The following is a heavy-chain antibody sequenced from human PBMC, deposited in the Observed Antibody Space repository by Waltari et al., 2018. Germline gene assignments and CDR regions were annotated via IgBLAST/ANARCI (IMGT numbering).Heavy chain of an antibody. CDR3: ARETRHGDWFDP. J-gene: IGHJ5*02. D-gene: IGHD3-16*01. CDR1: GDSVGSKY. V-gene: IGHV4-4*07. CDR2: FYGGGTT. Sequence: QVQLHESGPGLVQPSETLSLACSVSGDSVGSKYWSWIRQSAGEGMEWSGRFYGGGTTNYHPALSGRLSMSVDMSKHQFFLKFMSVTAADTGVYYCARETRHGDWFDPWGQGTLVTVSS.